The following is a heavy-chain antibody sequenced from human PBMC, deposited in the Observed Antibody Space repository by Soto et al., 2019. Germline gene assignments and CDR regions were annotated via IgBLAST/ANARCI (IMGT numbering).Heavy chain of an antibody. Sequence: GGSLRLSCAASGFTFSSYSMNWVRQAPGKGLEWVSSISSSSSYIYYADSVKGRFTISRDNAKNSLYLQMNSLRAEDTAVYYCARDTIPVTIYYYYGMDVWGQGTTVTVSS. V-gene: IGHV3-21*01. D-gene: IGHD4-4*01. J-gene: IGHJ6*02. CDR3: ARDTIPVTIYYYYGMDV. CDR2: ISSSSSYI. CDR1: GFTFSSYS.